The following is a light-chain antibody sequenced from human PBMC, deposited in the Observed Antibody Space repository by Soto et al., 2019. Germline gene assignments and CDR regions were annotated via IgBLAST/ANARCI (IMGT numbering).Light chain of an antibody. CDR2: EVS. Sequence: QSLLTQPASVSESPGQSITISCTGTGSDIGSYNFVSWYQHHPGKAPKLMIYEVSKRPSGVSDRFSGSKFDNTASLSISGLQAEDEGDYYRYSYTRSSTYGFGTGTKVTVL. J-gene: IGLJ1*01. CDR3: YSYTRSSTYG. CDR1: GSDIGSYNF. V-gene: IGLV2-14*01.